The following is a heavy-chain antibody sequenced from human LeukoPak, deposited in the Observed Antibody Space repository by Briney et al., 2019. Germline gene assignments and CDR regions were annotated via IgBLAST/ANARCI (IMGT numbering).Heavy chain of an antibody. CDR1: GFTFSSYA. J-gene: IGHJ4*02. CDR2: MSFDVNNK. D-gene: IGHD2-2*02. Sequence: GGSLRLSCATSGFTFSSYAFHWVRQAPGKGLEWVATMSFDVNNKYYADSVRGRFTISRDNSKNTLYLQMNSLRAEDTAVYPCARGFCTSTSCYIDYWGQGTLVTVSS. V-gene: IGHV3-30*04. CDR3: ARGFCTSTSCYIDY.